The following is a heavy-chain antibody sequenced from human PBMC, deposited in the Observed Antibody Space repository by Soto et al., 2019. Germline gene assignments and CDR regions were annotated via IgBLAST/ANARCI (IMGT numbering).Heavy chain of an antibody. D-gene: IGHD2-21*01. Sequence: QVQLVLSGAEVRKPGASVKVSCKASGYTFTSYYMHWVRQAPGQGLEWMGIINPSGGSTSYAQKFQGRVTMTRDTSTSTVYMELSSLRSEDTAVYYCASLFGSDPPADYWGQGTLVTVSS. CDR3: ASLFGSDPPADY. V-gene: IGHV1-46*01. CDR1: GYTFTSYY. J-gene: IGHJ4*02. CDR2: INPSGGST.